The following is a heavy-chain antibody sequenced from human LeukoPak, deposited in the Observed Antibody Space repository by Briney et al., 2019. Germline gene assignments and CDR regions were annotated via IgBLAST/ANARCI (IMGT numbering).Heavy chain of an antibody. CDR3: ATTFLDYSNSPYYYYYGMDV. CDR1: GGTFSSYA. V-gene: IGHV1-69*13. D-gene: IGHD4-11*01. Sequence: ASVKVSCKASGGTFSSYAISSVRQAPGQGLEWMGGIIPIFGTANYAQKFQGRVTITADESTSTAYMELSSLRSEDTAVYYCATTFLDYSNSPYYYYYGMDVWGQGTTVTVSS. CDR2: IIPIFGTA. J-gene: IGHJ6*02.